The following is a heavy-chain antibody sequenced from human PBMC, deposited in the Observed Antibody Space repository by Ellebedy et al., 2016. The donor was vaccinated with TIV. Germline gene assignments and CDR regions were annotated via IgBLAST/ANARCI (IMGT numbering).Heavy chain of an antibody. J-gene: IGHJ6*02. CDR2: ISAGGNT. Sequence: GGSLRLSCAASGFTVSSSYMNWVRQAPGKGLEWVSGISAGGNTYYAGSVKGRFTISRDNSKNTLYLQMNSLRAEDTAVYYCARDQVVAGTPYYYYGMDVWGQGATVTVSS. CDR3: ARDQVVAGTPYYYYGMDV. V-gene: IGHV3-53*01. D-gene: IGHD6-19*01. CDR1: GFTVSSSY.